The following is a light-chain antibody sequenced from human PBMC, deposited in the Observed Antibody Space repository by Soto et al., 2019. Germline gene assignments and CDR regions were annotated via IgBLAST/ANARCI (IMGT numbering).Light chain of an antibody. V-gene: IGKV3-20*01. CDR1: QSFSSTF. CDR2: GAS. Sequence: EILLTQSPDSLSLSPGDRATLSCRASQSFSSTFFAWYQQKPGQAPRLLIYGASSRATGIPDRFSGSGSGTDFTLTISRLEPEDFAVYYCQQYASSVTFGQGTKVELK. J-gene: IGKJ1*01. CDR3: QQYASSVT.